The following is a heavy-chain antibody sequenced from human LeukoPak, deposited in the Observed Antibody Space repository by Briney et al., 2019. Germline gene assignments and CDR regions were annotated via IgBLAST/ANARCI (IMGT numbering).Heavy chain of an antibody. D-gene: IGHD2-21*02. J-gene: IGHJ4*02. Sequence: SQTLSLTCTVSGGSISSGGYYWSWIRQHPGKGLEWIGYIYYSGSTYYNPSLKSRVTISVDTSKNQFSLNLSSVTAADTAVYYCARDRCGGDCPLDYWGQGTLVTVSS. CDR3: ARDRCGGDCPLDY. CDR1: GGSISSGGYY. CDR2: IYYSGST. V-gene: IGHV4-31*03.